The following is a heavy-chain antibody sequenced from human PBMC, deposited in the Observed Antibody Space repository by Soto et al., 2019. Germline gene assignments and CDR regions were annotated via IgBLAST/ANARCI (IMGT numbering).Heavy chain of an antibody. J-gene: IGHJ6*02. Sequence: LRLSCAASGFTFSNAWMSWVRQAPGKGLEWVGRIKSKTDGGTTDYAAPVKGRFTISRDDSKNTLYLQMNSLKTEDTAVYYCTTSVAAGPTPYYYYYGMDVWGQGTTVTVSS. V-gene: IGHV3-15*01. D-gene: IGHD6-6*01. CDR3: TTSVAAGPTPYYYYYGMDV. CDR1: GFTFSNAW. CDR2: IKSKTDGGTT.